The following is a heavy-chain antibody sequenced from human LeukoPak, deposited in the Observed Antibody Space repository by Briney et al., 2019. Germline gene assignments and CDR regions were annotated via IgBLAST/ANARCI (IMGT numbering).Heavy chain of an antibody. D-gene: IGHD7-27*01. V-gene: IGHV3-21*01. CDR3: AVWGAFDY. CDR2: ISSSSNYI. CDR1: GFTFSSYS. J-gene: IGHJ4*02. Sequence: GGSLRLSCAASGFTFSSYSVNWVRQAPGKGLEWVSFISSSSNYIYYADSVKGRFTISRDNAKNSLYLQMNSLRAEDTAVYYCAVWGAFDYWGQGTLVTVYS.